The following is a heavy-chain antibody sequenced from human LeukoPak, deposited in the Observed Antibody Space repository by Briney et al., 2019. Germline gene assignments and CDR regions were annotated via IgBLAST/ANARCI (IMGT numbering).Heavy chain of an antibody. V-gene: IGHV4-59*01. J-gene: IGHJ5*02. D-gene: IGHD2-21*02. CDR2: IYYSVST. CDR3: ARAYCGGDCYNSRGWFDP. Sequence: SETLSLTCTVSGGSIGNYSWSWIRQPPGKGLEWIGYIYYSVSTDYNPSLKSRVTISADTSKNHFSLRLTSVTAADTAVYYCARAYCGGDCYNSRGWFDPWGQGTLVTVSS. CDR1: GGSIGNYS.